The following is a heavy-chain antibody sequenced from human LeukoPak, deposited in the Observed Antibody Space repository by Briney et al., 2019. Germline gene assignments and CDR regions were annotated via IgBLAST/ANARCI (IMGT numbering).Heavy chain of an antibody. Sequence: ASVKVSCTVSGYTLTELSMHWVRQAPGKGLEWMGGFDPEDGETIYAQTFQGRVTMTEDTSTDTAYMELSSLRSEDTAVYYCATVSVSWYPFDIWGQGTMVTVSS. CDR3: ATVSVSWYPFDI. D-gene: IGHD6-13*01. V-gene: IGHV1-24*01. J-gene: IGHJ3*02. CDR1: GYTLTELS. CDR2: FDPEDGET.